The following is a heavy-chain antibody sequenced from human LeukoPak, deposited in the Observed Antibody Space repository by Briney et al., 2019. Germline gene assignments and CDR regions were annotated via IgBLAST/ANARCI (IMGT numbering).Heavy chain of an antibody. J-gene: IGHJ3*02. CDR2: ISYDGSNK. V-gene: IGHV3-30*18. CDR3: AKNPARGRAFDI. D-gene: IGHD3-10*01. Sequence: AVISYDGSNKYYADSVKGRFTISRDNSKNTLYLQMNSLRAEDTAVYYCAKNPARGRAFDIWGQGTMVTVSS.